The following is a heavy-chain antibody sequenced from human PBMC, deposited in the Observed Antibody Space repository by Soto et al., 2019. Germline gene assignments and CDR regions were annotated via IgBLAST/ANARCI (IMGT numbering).Heavy chain of an antibody. J-gene: IGHJ4*02. Sequence: ASVKVSCKVSGYTLTELSMHWVRQAPGKGLEWMGGFDPEDGETIYAQKFQGRVTMTEDTSTDTAYMELSSLRSEDTAVYYCATDRSRDFWSGYYTFDYWGQGTLVTVSS. D-gene: IGHD3-3*01. V-gene: IGHV1-24*01. CDR1: GYTLTELS. CDR2: FDPEDGET. CDR3: ATDRSRDFWSGYYTFDY.